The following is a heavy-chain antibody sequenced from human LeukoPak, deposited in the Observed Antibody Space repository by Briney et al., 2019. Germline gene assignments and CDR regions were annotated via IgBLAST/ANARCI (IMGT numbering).Heavy chain of an antibody. D-gene: IGHD2-2*01. J-gene: IGHJ4*02. CDR3: VAHCSSTSCKEN. Sequence: PGGSLRLSCSASGLTFSSYAMHWVRQAPGKGLEYVSAISSNGGSTYYADSVKGRFTISRDNSKNTLYLQMSSLRAEDTAVYYCVAHCSSTSCKENWGQGTLVTVSS. CDR1: GLTFSSYA. CDR2: ISSNGGST. V-gene: IGHV3-64D*06.